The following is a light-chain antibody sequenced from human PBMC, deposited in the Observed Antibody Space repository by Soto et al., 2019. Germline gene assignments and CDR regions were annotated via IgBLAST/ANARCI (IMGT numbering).Light chain of an antibody. Sequence: DIQMTQSPSSVSASVGDRFTISCRASQDIGNFLAWYQQTPGKAPRLLIHGASSLSREIPSRFSGGGTGTHFTLTISGLQPEALATYFCLQTSNFPRTFGQGTKV. CDR2: GAS. CDR1: QDIGNF. V-gene: IGKV1-12*01. J-gene: IGKJ1*01. CDR3: LQTSNFPRT.